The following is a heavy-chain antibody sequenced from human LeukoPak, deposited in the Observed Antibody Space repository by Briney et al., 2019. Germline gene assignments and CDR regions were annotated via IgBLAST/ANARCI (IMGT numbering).Heavy chain of an antibody. J-gene: IGHJ4*02. V-gene: IGHV3-21*01. CDR2: ISSSSSYI. CDR1: GFTFSYYA. CDR3: ARGSVVAARSDYFDY. Sequence: GSLRLSCAASGFTFSYYAMNWVRQAPGKGLEWVSSISSSSSYIYYADSVKGRFTISRDNAKNSLYLQMNSLRAEDTAVYYCARGSVVAARSDYFDYWGQGTLVTVSS. D-gene: IGHD2-15*01.